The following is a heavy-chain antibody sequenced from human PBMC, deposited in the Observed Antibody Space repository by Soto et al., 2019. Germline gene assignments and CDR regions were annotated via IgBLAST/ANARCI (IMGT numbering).Heavy chain of an antibody. CDR3: AKEYGSTWIDH. CDR2: MSYDGTKE. V-gene: IGHV3-30*18. J-gene: IGHJ4*02. Sequence: VGSLRLSCAASGFTLSTYGMHWVRQAPGKGLEWVAAMSYDGTKEYYADSVKGRFTISRDNSRNTLFLQLNNLRAEDTAVYYCAKEYGSTWIDHWGQGTLVTVSS. CDR1: GFTLSTYG. D-gene: IGHD6-13*01.